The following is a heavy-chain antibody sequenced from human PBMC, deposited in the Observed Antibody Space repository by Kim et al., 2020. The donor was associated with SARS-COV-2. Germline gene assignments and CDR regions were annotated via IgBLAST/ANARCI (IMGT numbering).Heavy chain of an antibody. V-gene: IGHV4-34*01. CDR3: ARGWYGGSHDY. J-gene: IGHJ4*02. Sequence: TNYNPSLKSRVTISVDTSKNQFSLKLSSVTAADTAVYDCARGWYGGSHDYWGQGTLVTVSS. D-gene: IGHD3-10*01. CDR2: T.